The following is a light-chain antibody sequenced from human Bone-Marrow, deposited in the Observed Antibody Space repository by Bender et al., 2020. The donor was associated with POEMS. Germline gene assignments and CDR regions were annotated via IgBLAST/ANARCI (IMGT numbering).Light chain of an antibody. CDR2: DDT. CDR3: QVWDDRSELVV. J-gene: IGLJ2*01. CDR1: NIGSRT. V-gene: IGLV3-21*02. Sequence: SYVLTQPPSVSVAPGQTARIPCRGDNIGSRTVHWYQQKAGQAPVLGLYDDTDRPSGIPERFSGSNSGDTATLTISRVVAGDEADYYCQVWDDRSELVVFGGGTKLTVL.